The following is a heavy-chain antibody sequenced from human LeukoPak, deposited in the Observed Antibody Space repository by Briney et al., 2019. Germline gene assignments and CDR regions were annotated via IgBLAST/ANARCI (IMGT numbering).Heavy chain of an antibody. J-gene: IGHJ6*03. CDR1: GGSISSSGYY. CDR2: IYYSETT. Sequence: SDTLSLTCTVSGGSISSSGYYWVWVRQPPGKGLEWIGSIYYSETTYYNPSLRSRATISVDTSKSQFSLNLGSVTAADTAVYYCARQVSDYYYYYIDVWGRGTAVTVSS. V-gene: IGHV4-39*01. CDR3: ARQVSDYYYYYIDV. D-gene: IGHD5/OR15-5a*01.